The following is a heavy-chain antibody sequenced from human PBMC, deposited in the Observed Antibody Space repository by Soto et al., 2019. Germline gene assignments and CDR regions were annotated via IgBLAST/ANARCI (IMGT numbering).Heavy chain of an antibody. CDR3: ASVDTSVGATCVSY. CDR2: IYYSGST. CDR1: GGSISSGGYY. V-gene: IGHV4-31*03. J-gene: IGHJ4*02. D-gene: IGHD1-26*01. Sequence: QVQLQESGPGLVKPSQTLSLTCTVSGGSISSGGYYWSWIRQHPGKGLEWIGYIYYSGSTYYNPPLKSRVTIXVXTXXNQFSLKLSSVTAADTAVYYCASVDTSVGATCVSYWGQGTLVTVSS.